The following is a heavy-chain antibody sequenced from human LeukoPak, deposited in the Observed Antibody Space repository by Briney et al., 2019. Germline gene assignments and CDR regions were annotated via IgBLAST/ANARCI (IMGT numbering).Heavy chain of an antibody. CDR3: ARYPAPFDAFDI. V-gene: IGHV3-74*01. Sequence: GGSLRLSCAASGFTFSNYWMHWVRQAPGKGLVWVSRINTDGSRTSYADSVKGRFTISRDNAKNTLYLQMNSLRGEDTAVYYCARYPAPFDAFDIWGQGTMVTVSS. D-gene: IGHD2-2*01. CDR1: GFTFSNYW. CDR2: INTDGSRT. J-gene: IGHJ3*02.